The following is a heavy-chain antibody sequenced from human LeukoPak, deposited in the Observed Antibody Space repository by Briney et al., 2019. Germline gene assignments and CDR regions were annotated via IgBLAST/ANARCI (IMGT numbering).Heavy chain of an antibody. J-gene: IGHJ4*02. CDR3: ARGRSNSSSWYIVDY. CDR2: INHSGST. CDR1: GGSFSGYY. V-gene: IGHV4-34*01. D-gene: IGHD6-13*01. Sequence: SETLSLTSAVYGGSFSGYYWSWNRQPPGKGLEWIGEINHSGSTNYNPSLKSRVTISVDTSKNQFSLKLSSVTAADTAVYYCARGRSNSSSWYIVDYWGQGTLVTVSS.